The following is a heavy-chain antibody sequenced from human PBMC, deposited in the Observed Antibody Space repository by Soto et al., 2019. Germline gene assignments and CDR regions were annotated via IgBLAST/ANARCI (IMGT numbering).Heavy chain of an antibody. D-gene: IGHD3-22*01. J-gene: IGHJ4*02. CDR1: GLSLSSSGVG. CDR3: ARLYYYDSSGYLRPFDY. CDR2: VFWDNDK. Sequence: ESGPTLVNPTQTLTLTCTLSGLSLSSSGVGVGWIRQPPGKALEWLTLVFWDNDKRYNPSLKSRLTITKDTSKNQVVLTMTNMDPVDTATYYCARLYYYDSSGYLRPFDYWGQGALVTVSS. V-gene: IGHV2-5*02.